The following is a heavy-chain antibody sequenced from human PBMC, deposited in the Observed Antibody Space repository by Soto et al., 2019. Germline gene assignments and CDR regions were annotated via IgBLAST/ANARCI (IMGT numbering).Heavy chain of an antibody. Sequence: QVQLVESGGGLVKPGGSLRLSCAASGFTFSDYYMIWIRQAPGKGLEWVSYISSSGSTIYYADSVKGRFTISRDNAKNPLYLQMNSLTAEDTAVNCWARWYHLLGGDAFNIWDQVTMVTVSS. J-gene: IGHJ3*02. V-gene: IGHV3-11*01. D-gene: IGHD2-2*01. CDR2: ISSSGSTI. CDR1: GFTFSDYY. CDR3: ARWYHLLGGDAFNI.